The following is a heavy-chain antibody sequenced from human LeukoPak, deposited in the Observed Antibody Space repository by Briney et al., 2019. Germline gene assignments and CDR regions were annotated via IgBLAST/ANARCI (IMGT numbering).Heavy chain of an antibody. CDR1: GGSISSYY. J-gene: IGHJ5*02. V-gene: IGHV4-59*08. Sequence: PSETLSLTCTVSGGSISSYYWSWIRQPPGKGLEWIGYIYYSGSTNYNPSLKSRVTISVDTSKNQFSLKVNSVTAADTAVYYCARQGFRSTWFDPWGQGTLVTVSS. CDR3: ARQGFRSTWFDP. CDR2: IYYSGST.